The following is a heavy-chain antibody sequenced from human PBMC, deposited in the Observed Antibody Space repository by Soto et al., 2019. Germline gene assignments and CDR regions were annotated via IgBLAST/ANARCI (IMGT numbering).Heavy chain of an antibody. CDR1: GGSISSSSYY. V-gene: IGHV4-39*01. Sequence: SSETLSLTCTVSGGSISSSSYYWGWIRQPPGKGLEWIGSIYYSGSTYYNPSLKSRVTISVDTSKNQFSLKLSSVTAADTAVYYCARKYIVVVVAATLSLSAVFDLCAQGIGVTVSS. J-gene: IGHJ3*01. CDR3: ARKYIVVVVAATLSLSAVFDL. CDR2: IYYSGST. D-gene: IGHD2-15*01.